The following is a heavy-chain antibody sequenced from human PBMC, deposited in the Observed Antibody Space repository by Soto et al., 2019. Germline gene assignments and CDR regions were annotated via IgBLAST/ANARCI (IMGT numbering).Heavy chain of an antibody. CDR3: TCSPNYYDSSGYSFYYGMDV. Sequence: GGSLRLSCAASGFTFSNAWMNWVRQAPGKGLEWVGRIKSKTDGGTTDSAAPVKGRLTISRDDSTNTLDLQMNSLNTEDTAVYYCTCSPNYYDSSGYSFYYGMDVWGQGTTVTVSS. J-gene: IGHJ6*02. V-gene: IGHV3-15*07. CDR2: IKSKTDGGTT. CDR1: GFTFSNAW. D-gene: IGHD3-22*01.